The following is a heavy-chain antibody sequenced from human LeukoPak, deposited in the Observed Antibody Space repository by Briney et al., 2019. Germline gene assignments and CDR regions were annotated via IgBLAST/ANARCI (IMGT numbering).Heavy chain of an antibody. Sequence: GGSLRLSCAASGFTFSAYTMSWVRQAPGKGLEWVSSFTSSSSSIYYADSVKGRFTISRDNAKNSLYLQLSSLGAEDTTVYYCARGWRSYYFDSWGQGTLVTVSS. D-gene: IGHD3-3*01. V-gene: IGHV3-21*01. J-gene: IGHJ4*02. CDR1: GFTFSAYT. CDR2: FTSSSSSI. CDR3: ARGWRSYYFDS.